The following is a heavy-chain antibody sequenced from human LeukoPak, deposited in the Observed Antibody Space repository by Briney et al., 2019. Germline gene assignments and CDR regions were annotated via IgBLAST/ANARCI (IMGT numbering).Heavy chain of an antibody. V-gene: IGHV4-4*02. J-gene: IGHJ4*02. CDR3: AQNGYYGHYFDY. CDR1: GDSISSSNW. CDR2: IHHTGNT. D-gene: IGHD3-22*01. Sequence: PSETLSLTCAVSGDSISSSNWWSWVRQPPGKGLEWIGEIHHTGNTNYNSSLRSRVTISVDKSKNQFSLNLNSVTAADTAVYYCAQNGYYGHYFDYWGQGTLVTVSS.